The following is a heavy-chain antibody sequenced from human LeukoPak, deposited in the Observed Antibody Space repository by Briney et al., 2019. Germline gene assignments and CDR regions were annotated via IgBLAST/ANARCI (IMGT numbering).Heavy chain of an antibody. CDR3: ARDAVVSGLDY. CDR2: IWYDGSNK. J-gene: IGHJ4*02. CDR1: GFIFSGYG. Sequence: GGSLRLSCAASGFIFSGYGMHWVRQAPGKGLEWVAVIWYDGSNKYYADSVKGRFTISRDNSKNTLYLQMNSLRAEDTAVYYCARDAVVSGLDYWGQGTLVTVSS. V-gene: IGHV3-33*01. D-gene: IGHD2-15*01.